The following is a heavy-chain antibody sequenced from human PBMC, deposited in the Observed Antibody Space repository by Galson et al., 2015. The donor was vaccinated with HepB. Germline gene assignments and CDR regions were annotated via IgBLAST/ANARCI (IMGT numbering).Heavy chain of an antibody. CDR3: ARMTEQTGAFDI. D-gene: IGHD6-13*01. CDR1: GGTFSSYA. V-gene: IGHV1-69*04. J-gene: IGHJ3*02. CDR2: IIPILGIA. Sequence: SVKVSCKASGGTFSSYAISWVRQAPGQGLEWMGRIIPILGIANYAQKFQGRVTITADKSTSTAYMELSSLRSEDTAVYYCARMTEQTGAFDIWGQGTMVTVSS.